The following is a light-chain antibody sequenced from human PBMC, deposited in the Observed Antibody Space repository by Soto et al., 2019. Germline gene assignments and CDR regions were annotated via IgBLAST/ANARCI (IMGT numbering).Light chain of an antibody. Sequence: QSVLAQPASVSGSPGQSITISCTGSSSDVGAYNYVSWYQQHPGKAPQLLISDVSSRPSGVSSRFSGSKSGNTASLTISGLQAEDEADYYCSSYTGSSTHVFGTGTKVTAL. CDR1: SSDVGAYNY. V-gene: IGLV2-14*03. J-gene: IGLJ1*01. CDR2: DVS. CDR3: SSYTGSSTHV.